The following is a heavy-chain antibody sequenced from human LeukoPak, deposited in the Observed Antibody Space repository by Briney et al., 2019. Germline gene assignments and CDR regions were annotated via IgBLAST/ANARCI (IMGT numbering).Heavy chain of an antibody. Sequence: GGSLRLSCAASGFTFSSYWMSWVRQAPGKGLEWVANIKQDGSEKYYVDSVKGRFTISRDNAKNSLYLQMNSLRAEDTAVYYCARVRRSHGSGNLHPTRYYMDVWGKGTTVTISS. J-gene: IGHJ6*03. V-gene: IGHV3-7*01. CDR1: GFTFSSYW. CDR3: ARVRRSHGSGNLHPTRYYMDV. D-gene: IGHD3-10*01. CDR2: IKQDGSEK.